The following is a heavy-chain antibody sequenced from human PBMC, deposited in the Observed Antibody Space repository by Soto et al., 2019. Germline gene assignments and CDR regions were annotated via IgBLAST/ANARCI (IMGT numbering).Heavy chain of an antibody. D-gene: IGHD3-22*01. CDR2: IYYSGGT. CDR1: GGSVSSGSFY. CDR3: ARDQGYYDSSGYFDY. J-gene: IGHJ4*01. V-gene: IGHV4-61*03. Sequence: SSETLSLTCTVSGGSVSSGSFYWSWIRQPPGKGLEWIGYIYYSGGTNYNPSLKNRVTISKDTSANHFSLNLSSVTAADTAIYYCARDQGYYDSSGYFDYWGHGTLVTVSS.